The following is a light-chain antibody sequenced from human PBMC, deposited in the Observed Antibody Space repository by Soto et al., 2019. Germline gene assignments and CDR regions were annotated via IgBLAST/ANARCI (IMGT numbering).Light chain of an antibody. CDR1: RGISSY. CDR2: AAS. J-gene: IGKJ5*01. V-gene: IGKV1-9*01. Sequence: DIELTQSPSFLSAAVGDIVTIACRASRGISSYLAWYQQKPAKAPTLLIYAASTLHTGVPSRFSGSGSGTEFTLTISSLQPEDFATYYCQQLNSYLITFGQGTRLEIK. CDR3: QQLNSYLIT.